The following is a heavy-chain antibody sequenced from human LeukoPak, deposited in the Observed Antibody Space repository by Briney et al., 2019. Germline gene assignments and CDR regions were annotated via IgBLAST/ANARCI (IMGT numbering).Heavy chain of an antibody. V-gene: IGHV3-30*02. CDR2: IRYDGNNK. J-gene: IGHJ4*02. CDR1: GFTFSSYG. CDR3: AKDLYRRYFDWDPVFDY. D-gene: IGHD3-9*01. Sequence: PGGSLRLSCAASGFTFSSYGMHWVRQAPGKGLEWVAFIRYDGNNKYYADSVKGRFTISRDNSKNTLYLQMNSLRAEDTAVYYCAKDLYRRYFDWDPVFDYWGQGTLVTVSS.